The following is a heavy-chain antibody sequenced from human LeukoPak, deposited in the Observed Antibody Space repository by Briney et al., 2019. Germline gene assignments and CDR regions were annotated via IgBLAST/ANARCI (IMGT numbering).Heavy chain of an antibody. CDR1: GGSISSYY. D-gene: IGHD3-10*01. Sequence: SETLSLTCTVSGGSISSYYWSWIRQPPGKGLEWIGSIYYSGSTYYNPSLKSRVTISVDTSKNQFSLKLSSVTAADTAVYYCDRGTYYFDYWGQGTLVTVSS. J-gene: IGHJ4*02. CDR2: IYYSGST. CDR3: DRGTYYFDY. V-gene: IGHV4-59*05.